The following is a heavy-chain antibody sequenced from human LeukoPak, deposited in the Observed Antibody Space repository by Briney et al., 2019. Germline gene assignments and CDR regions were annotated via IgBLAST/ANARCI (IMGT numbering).Heavy chain of an antibody. Sequence: SETLSLTCTVSGGSISSYYWSWIRQPPGKGLEWIGYIYYSGSTNYNPSLKSRVTISVDTSKNQFSLKLSSVTAADTAVYYCARAPYSGSFSFDYWGQGTLVTVSS. J-gene: IGHJ4*02. CDR3: ARAPYSGSFSFDY. V-gene: IGHV4-59*01. CDR1: GGSISSYY. CDR2: IYYSGST. D-gene: IGHD1-26*01.